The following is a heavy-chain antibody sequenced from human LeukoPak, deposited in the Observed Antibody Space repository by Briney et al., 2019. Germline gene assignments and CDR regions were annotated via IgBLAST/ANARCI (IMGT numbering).Heavy chain of an antibody. CDR1: GGSISSSSYY. Sequence: SETLSLTCTVSGGSISSSSYYWGWIRQPPGKGLEWIGSIYYSGSTYYNPSLKSRVTISVDTSKNQFSLKLSSVTAADTAVYYCASSTASTGYCSSTSCYLEWGYWGQGNLVTVSS. V-gene: IGHV4-39*01. J-gene: IGHJ4*02. CDR3: ASSTASTGYCSSTSCYLEWGY. D-gene: IGHD2-2*01. CDR2: IYYSGST.